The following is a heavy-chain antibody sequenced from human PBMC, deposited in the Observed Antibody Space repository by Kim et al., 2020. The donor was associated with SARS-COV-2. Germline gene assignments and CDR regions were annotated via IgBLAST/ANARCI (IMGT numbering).Heavy chain of an antibody. CDR3: AKDGALSAYKNWMDY. J-gene: IGHJ4*02. Sequence: GGSLRLSCAASGFTFSSYAMIWVRQAPGKGLEWVSAITGSGNIAYYADSVKGRFTVSRDNSKNTLYLQMDSLRAEDKAVFYCAKDGALSAYKNWMDYWGQGTLVTVSS. CDR1: GFTFSSYA. V-gene: IGHV3-23*01. CDR2: ITGSGNIA. D-gene: IGHD3-16*01.